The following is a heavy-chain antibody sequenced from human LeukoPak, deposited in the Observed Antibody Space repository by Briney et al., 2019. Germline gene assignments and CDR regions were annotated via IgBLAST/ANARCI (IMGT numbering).Heavy chain of an antibody. V-gene: IGHV3-33*01. CDR2: IWYDGSNI. CDR3: AGGDDAFDI. CDR1: GFTFSSYG. D-gene: IGHD2-15*01. J-gene: IGHJ3*02. Sequence: GRSLRLSCAASGFTFSSYGMHWVRQAPGKGPEWVAVIWYDGSNIYYADSVKGRFTISRDNSKNTLYLQMNSLRAEDTAVYYCAGGDDAFDIWGQGTMVTVSS.